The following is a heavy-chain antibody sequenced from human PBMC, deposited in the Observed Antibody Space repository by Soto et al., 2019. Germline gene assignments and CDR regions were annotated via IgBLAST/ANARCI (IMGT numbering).Heavy chain of an antibody. J-gene: IGHJ4*02. V-gene: IGHV1-2*02. Sequence: VKVSCKASGYTFTGHYIHWVRQAPEQGPEWMGEIGPESGATRYAQRFQGRVTMTRDMSITTVYMELNNLSPDDTAVYYCGRGRSGQIVVFYWGQGTPVTVSS. CDR3: GRGRSGQIVVFY. CDR2: IGPESGAT. D-gene: IGHD1-26*01. CDR1: GYTFTGHY.